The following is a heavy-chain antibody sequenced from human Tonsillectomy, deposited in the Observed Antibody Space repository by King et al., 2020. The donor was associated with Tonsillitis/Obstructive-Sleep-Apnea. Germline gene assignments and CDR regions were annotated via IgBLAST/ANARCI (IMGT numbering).Heavy chain of an antibody. D-gene: IGHD4-17*01. CDR1: GYIFVNHW. V-gene: IGHV5-51*01. J-gene: IGHJ4*02. CDR2: IYPSDSDT. Sequence: EVQLVQSGAEVKKSGESLKISCKGSGYIFVNHWIGWVRQRPGKGLEWMGIIYPSDSDTRYSPSFQGQVTISADKSIHTAYLQWNSLQASDTAMYYCARQVFYGDYIYPPDYCGQGTLVTVSS. CDR3: ARQVFYGDYIYPPDY.